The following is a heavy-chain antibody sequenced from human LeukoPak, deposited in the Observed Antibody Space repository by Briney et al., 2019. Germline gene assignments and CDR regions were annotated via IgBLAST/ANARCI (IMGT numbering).Heavy chain of an antibody. J-gene: IGHJ4*02. V-gene: IGHV1-3*01. CDR1: GYTFTTYA. Sequence: GASVKVSCTASGYTFTTYAMHWVRQAPGQKLEWVGWINAGNGNTKYSQKFQGRVTITRDTTASTAYMELSSLRSEDTAVYYCARDPSQYYYGSGGIDYWGQGTLVTVSS. CDR2: INAGNGNT. CDR3: ARDPSQYYYGSGGIDY. D-gene: IGHD3-10*01.